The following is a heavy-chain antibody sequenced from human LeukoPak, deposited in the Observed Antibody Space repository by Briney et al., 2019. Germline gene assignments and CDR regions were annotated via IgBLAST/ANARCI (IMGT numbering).Heavy chain of an antibody. CDR3: AKDQYGEAFDI. CDR1: GFTFRSYA. J-gene: IGHJ3*02. Sequence: PGGSLRLSCAASGFTFRSYAMNWFRQAPGKGLEWVSAISGSGSATYYADSVKGRFTISRDNSKNTLYLQMNSLRAEDTAVYYCAKDQYGEAFDIWGPGTMVTVSS. D-gene: IGHD4-17*01. CDR2: ISGSGSAT. V-gene: IGHV3-23*01.